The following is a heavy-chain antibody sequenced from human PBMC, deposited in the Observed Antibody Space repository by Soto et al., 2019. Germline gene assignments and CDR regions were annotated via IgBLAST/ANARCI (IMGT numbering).Heavy chain of an antibody. CDR2: VNPTTGGT. J-gene: IGHJ4*02. CDR1: GYTFPGNY. Sequence: QVQLVQSGAEVKKPGASVKVSCKASGYTFPGNYMHWVRQAPGQGLEWMALVNPTTGGTNYAQKFQGRVTVTWDTSISTAYMEVSRLRSDDTAIYYCARGYCSDSGCSHYFDYWGQGTLVTVSS. V-gene: IGHV1-2*02. CDR3: ARGYCSDSGCSHYFDY. D-gene: IGHD2-2*01.